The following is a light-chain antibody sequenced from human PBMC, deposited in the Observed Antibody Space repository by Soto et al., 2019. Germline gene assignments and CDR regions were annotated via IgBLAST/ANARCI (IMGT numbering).Light chain of an antibody. V-gene: IGKV3-11*01. CDR2: DAS. J-gene: IGKJ4*01. CDR3: QQRANWPPLT. Sequence: EIVLTQSPATLSLSLGDRATLSCRASENIGYFLAWYQQKPGQAPRLLISDASNRAPGIPTRFSGSGSGTDFTLAIRSLEPEDFAVYYCQQRANWPPLTFGGGTKVEIK. CDR1: ENIGYF.